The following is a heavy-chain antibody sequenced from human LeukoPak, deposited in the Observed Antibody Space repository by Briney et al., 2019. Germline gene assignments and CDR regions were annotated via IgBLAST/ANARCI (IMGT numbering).Heavy chain of an antibody. CDR1: GFTFSDYW. J-gene: IGHJ4*02. CDR3: AREVLTFGGVFAY. D-gene: IGHD3-16*01. V-gene: IGHV3-7*04. CDR2: IKQDGSEK. Sequence: GGSLRLSCAASGFTFSDYWMSWVRQAPGRGLEWVANIKQDGSEKHYVDSVKGRFTISRDNAKNSLYVQMNSLRGEDMAVYYCAREVLTFGGVFAYGGREALVTVSS.